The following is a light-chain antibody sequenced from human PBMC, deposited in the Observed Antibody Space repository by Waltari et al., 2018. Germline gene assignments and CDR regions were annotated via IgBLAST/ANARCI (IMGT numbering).Light chain of an antibody. V-gene: IGKV3-15*01. CDR2: GAS. Sequence: EIVMTQSPATLSVSPGERAILSCRASQSVTTNLAWYHQKPCQAPRLLIYGASTRATDIPARFSGSGSGTEFTLTISSLQSEDCAVYYCHQYNDGPPFNFGQGTKLEIK. CDR1: QSVTTN. CDR3: HQYNDGPPFN. J-gene: IGKJ2*01.